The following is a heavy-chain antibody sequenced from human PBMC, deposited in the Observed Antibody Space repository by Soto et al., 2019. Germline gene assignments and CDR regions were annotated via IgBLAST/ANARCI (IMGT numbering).Heavy chain of an antibody. J-gene: IGHJ4*02. V-gene: IGHV1-69*06. CDR1: GGSLSTNP. Sequence: GASVKISCKASGGSLSTNPISWVRKAPGQGLEWMGGTGSGTGPGNHAQKFQGRLTVTADKSTSTVYMELTNLSSEDTAVYYCARRDSGGFYRFFDSWGQGTLVTVSS. CDR2: TGSGTGPG. CDR3: ARRDSGGFYRFFDS. D-gene: IGHD2-15*01.